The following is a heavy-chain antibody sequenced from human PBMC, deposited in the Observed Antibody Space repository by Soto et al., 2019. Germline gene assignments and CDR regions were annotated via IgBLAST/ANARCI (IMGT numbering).Heavy chain of an antibody. V-gene: IGHV1-69*13. CDR3: ARDPLSSSAMDV. CDR2: IIPTFGRT. Sequence: SVKVSCKASGDTFSSYAISWVRQAPGKGLEWMGKIIPTFGRTNYAQKFQGRLTISADDSTSTAYMELRSLVSEDTAVYYCARDPLSSSAMDVWGQGTTVTVSS. D-gene: IGHD6-6*01. J-gene: IGHJ6*02. CDR1: GDTFSSYA.